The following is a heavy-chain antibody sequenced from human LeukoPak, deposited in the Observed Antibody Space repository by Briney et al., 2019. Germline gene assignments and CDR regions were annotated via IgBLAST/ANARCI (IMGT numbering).Heavy chain of an antibody. CDR2: INHSGST. CDR1: GGSFSGYY. V-gene: IGHV4-34*01. D-gene: IGHD2-2*01. CDR3: ARGKTDIVVVPAARRYNWFDP. J-gene: IGHJ5*02. Sequence: SETLSLTCAVYGGSFSGYYWSWIRQPPGNGLEWIGEINHSGSTNYNPSLKSRVTISVDTSKNQFSLKLSSVTAADTAVYYCARGKTDIVVVPAARRYNWFDPWGQGTLVTVSS.